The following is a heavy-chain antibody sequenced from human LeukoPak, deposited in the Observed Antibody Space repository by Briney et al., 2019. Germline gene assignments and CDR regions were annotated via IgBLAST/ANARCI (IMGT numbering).Heavy chain of an antibody. D-gene: IGHD1-26*01. V-gene: IGHV3-53*01. CDR3: ARDSGSYYRFDY. CDR2: LYSGGKT. CDR1: GFTFNIYH. Sequence: GGSLRLSCAASGFTFNIYHMNWVRQAPGKGLEWVSVLYSGGKTYYADSVKGRFTVSRDNAKNTLYLQMNSLRAEDTAVYYCARDSGSYYRFDYWGQGTLVTVSS. J-gene: IGHJ4*02.